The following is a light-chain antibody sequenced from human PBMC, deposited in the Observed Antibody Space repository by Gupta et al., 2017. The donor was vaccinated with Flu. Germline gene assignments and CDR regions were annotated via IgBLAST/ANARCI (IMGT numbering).Light chain of an antibody. J-gene: IGLJ1*01. V-gene: IGLV6-57*01. CDR1: SGSIASEY. Sequence: FMLIQPHSVSESPGKTVTISCSRSSGSIASEYVQWYQQRPGSSPTLLIYEDTQRPSGVPDRYSGSVDISSGVAPITISERKTEDDDYYYCPYSTRNILVFGTGTKVTVL. CDR2: EDT. CDR3: PYSTRNILV.